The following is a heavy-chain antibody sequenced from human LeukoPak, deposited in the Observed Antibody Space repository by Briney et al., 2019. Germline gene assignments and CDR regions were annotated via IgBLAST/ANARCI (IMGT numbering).Heavy chain of an antibody. Sequence: AGGSLRLSCAASGFTFGSYWMHWVRHAPGKGPVWVSRIDGGGSNTIYADSVKGRFTFSRDNAKNTLYLQMNSLRAEDTAVYYCARDGGDRRLGAFDIWGQGTMVTVSS. V-gene: IGHV3-74*01. CDR1: GFTFGSYW. CDR2: IDGGGSNT. D-gene: IGHD3-16*01. CDR3: ARDGGDRRLGAFDI. J-gene: IGHJ3*02.